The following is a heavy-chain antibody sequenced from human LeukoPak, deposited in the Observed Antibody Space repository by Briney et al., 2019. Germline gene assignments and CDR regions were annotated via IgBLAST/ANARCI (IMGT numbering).Heavy chain of an antibody. V-gene: IGHV4-59*01. D-gene: IGHD6-25*01. CDR1: GGSTSGYY. CDR2: IHYTGNT. CDR3: ARDDGASGFDY. J-gene: IGHJ4*02. Sequence: SETLSLTCTVSGGSTSGYYWSWIRQTPGKGLEFVGYIHYTGNTNYHPSLNSRVTISVDTSKNQFSLKLSSVTAADTAVYYCARDDGASGFDYWGQGTLVTVSS.